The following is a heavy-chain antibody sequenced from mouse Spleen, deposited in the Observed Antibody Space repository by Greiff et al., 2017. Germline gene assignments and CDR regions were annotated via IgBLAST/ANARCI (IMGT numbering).Heavy chain of an antibody. D-gene: IGHD4-1*01. Sequence: EVQLQQSGAELVKPGASVKLSCTASGFTFNDTYMHWVKQRPEQGLEWIGRIVPANGNTKYDPKFQGKATITADTSSNTAYLQLSSLTSEDTAVYYCALNWDVGDYWGQSTTLPVSS. V-gene: IGHV14-3*02. CDR1: GFTFNDTY. CDR2: IVPANGNT. J-gene: IGHJ2*01. CDR3: ALNWDVGDY.